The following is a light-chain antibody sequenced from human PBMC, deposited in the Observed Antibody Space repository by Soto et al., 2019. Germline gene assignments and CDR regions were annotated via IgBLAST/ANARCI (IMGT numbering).Light chain of an antibody. Sequence: QSALTQPASVSGSPGQSITISCTGTSSDVGSYNLVSWYQQHPGKAPKLMIYEDSKRPSGVSNRFSCSKSGNTASLTISGLQAEEEADYYCCSYAGSSNWVFGGGTQVTVL. CDR2: EDS. V-gene: IGLV2-23*01. CDR3: CSYAGSSNWV. J-gene: IGLJ3*02. CDR1: SSDVGSYNL.